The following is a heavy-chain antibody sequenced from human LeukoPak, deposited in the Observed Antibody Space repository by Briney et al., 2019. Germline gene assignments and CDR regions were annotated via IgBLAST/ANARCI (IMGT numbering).Heavy chain of an antibody. CDR1: GGSFSGYY. D-gene: IGHD3-3*01. CDR2: INHSGST. CDR3: ARGRGYDFWSAYQSDY. J-gene: IGHJ4*02. Sequence: SETLSLTCAVYGGSFSGYYWSWIRQPPGKGLEWIGEINHSGSTNCNPSLKSRATISVDTSKNQFSLNLSSVTAADTAVYYCARGRGYDFWSAYQSDYWGQGTLVTVSS. V-gene: IGHV4-34*01.